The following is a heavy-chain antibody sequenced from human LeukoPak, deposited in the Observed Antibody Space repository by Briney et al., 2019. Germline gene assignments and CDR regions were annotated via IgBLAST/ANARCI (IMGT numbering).Heavy chain of an antibody. CDR2: ISGDGGST. V-gene: IGHV3-43*02. J-gene: IGHJ4*02. Sequence: GGSLRLSCAVSGFTFNDYAMNCVRQAPGKGLEWVSFISGDGGSTYYADSVKGRFTISRDNSKNSLYLQMNSLRLGDTALYYCATDCSGNRCYSLWGQGTLVTVSS. CDR1: GFTFNDYA. D-gene: IGHD2-15*01. CDR3: ATDCSGNRCYSL.